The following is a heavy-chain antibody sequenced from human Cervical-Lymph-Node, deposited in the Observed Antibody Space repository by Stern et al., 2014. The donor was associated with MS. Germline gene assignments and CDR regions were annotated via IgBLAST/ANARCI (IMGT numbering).Heavy chain of an antibody. V-gene: IGHV3-48*01. CDR1: GFTFSNSD. CDR2: LLSSSGTT. Sequence: EVQLEESGGGLVQPGGTLRLSCAAAGFTFSNSDLNWVRQAPGQGLEWVSYLLSSSGTTYYAASVKGRFTISRDYAKNSLYLEMNSLRAEDTAVYYCARGMGRIVVEIAAIYYYGMYVWVQGTTVTVSS. J-gene: IGHJ6*02. D-gene: IGHD2-15*01. CDR3: ARGMGRIVVEIAAIYYYGMYV.